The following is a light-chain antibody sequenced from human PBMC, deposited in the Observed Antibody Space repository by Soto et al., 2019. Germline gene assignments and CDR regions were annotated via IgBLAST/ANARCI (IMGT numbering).Light chain of an antibody. V-gene: IGLV2-8*01. CDR2: EVT. CDR3: SSYTGSRDPYV. J-gene: IGLJ1*01. Sequence: QSALTQPPSASGSPGQSVTLSCTGTSSDIGRFNFVSWYQQHPGKAPKLLIYEVTKRPSGVPDRFSGSKSGNAASLTVSGLQGEDEADYFCSSYTGSRDPYVFGTGTKVTVL. CDR1: SSDIGRFNF.